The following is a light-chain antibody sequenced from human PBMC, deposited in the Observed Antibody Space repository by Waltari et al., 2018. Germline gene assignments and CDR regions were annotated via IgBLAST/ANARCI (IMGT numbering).Light chain of an antibody. CDR2: DVS. Sequence: QSALTQPRSVSGSPGQSVTISCTGTSGDVGDYNYVSWYQEQPGKAPRLTLYDVSERPSGVPDRFTASKSGNTASLTISGRQAEDEGSYHCCSRAGSSVVFGGGTKLTVL. CDR1: SGDVGDYNY. CDR3: CSRAGSSVV. V-gene: IGLV2-11*01. J-gene: IGLJ2*01.